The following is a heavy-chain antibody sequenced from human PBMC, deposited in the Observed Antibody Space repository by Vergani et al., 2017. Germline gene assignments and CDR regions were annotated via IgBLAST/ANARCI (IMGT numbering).Heavy chain of an antibody. D-gene: IGHD3-22*01. CDR1: GFTFSSYE. CDR3: ARGSDDSSGYYY. Sequence: EVQLVESGGGLVQPGRSLRLSCAASGFTFSSYEMNWVRQAPGKGLEWVSSISSSSSYIYYADSVKGRFTISRDNSKNTLYLQMNSLRAEDTAVYYCARGSDDSSGYYYWGQGTLVTVSS. CDR2: ISSSSSYI. V-gene: IGHV3-21*01. J-gene: IGHJ4*02.